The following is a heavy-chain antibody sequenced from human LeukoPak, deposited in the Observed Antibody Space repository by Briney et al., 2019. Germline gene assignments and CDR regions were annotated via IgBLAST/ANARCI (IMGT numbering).Heavy chain of an antibody. CDR2: MYNSGGT. J-gene: IGHJ4*02. V-gene: IGHV4-39*01. CDR1: GASITSSTYY. Sequence: SETLSLTCTVSGASITSSTYYWGWIRQSPGRGLEWIGTMYNSGGTYFNPSLNSRVTISVDTSKNLFSLKLTSVTATDTAVYYCARGPYGDYYFDYWGQGTLVTVSS. D-gene: IGHD4-17*01. CDR3: ARGPYGDYYFDY.